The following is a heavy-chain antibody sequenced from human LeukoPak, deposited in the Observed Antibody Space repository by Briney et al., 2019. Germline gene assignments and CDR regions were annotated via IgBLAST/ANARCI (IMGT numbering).Heavy chain of an antibody. D-gene: IGHD6-13*01. Sequence: GGSLRLSCAASGFTFSSDSMNWVRQAPGKGLEWISSISSSSSYIHYADSVKGRFTISRDNAKNSMYLQMNSLRAEDTAVYYCARDRVAEGAYFDYWGQGILVTVSS. CDR2: ISSSSSYI. J-gene: IGHJ4*02. CDR3: ARDRVAEGAYFDY. V-gene: IGHV3-21*01. CDR1: GFTFSSDS.